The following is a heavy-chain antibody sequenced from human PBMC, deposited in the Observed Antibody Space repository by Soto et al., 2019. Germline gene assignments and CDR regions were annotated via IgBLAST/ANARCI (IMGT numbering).Heavy chain of an antibody. CDR2: INAGTGNT. CDR3: VTSVPRSGWYYFDH. CDR1: GYTFTNYA. D-gene: IGHD6-19*01. Sequence: QVQLVQSGAEEKKPGASVKVSCKASGYTFTNYAIHWVRQAPGQRLEWMGWINAGTGNTQYSQNFQGRVTITRDTSATTAYMELNSLRSEDTAVYYCVTSVPRSGWYYFDHWGQGTLVTVSS. J-gene: IGHJ4*02. V-gene: IGHV1-3*05.